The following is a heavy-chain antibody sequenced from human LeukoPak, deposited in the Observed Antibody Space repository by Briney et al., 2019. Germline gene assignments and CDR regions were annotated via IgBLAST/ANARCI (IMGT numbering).Heavy chain of an antibody. V-gene: IGHV4-39*07. D-gene: IGHD1-1*01. J-gene: IGHJ4*02. CDR1: GDSFTGYY. CDR3: ARDRVHGTQEL. Sequence: SETLSLTCTVSGDSFTGYYWGWIRQSPGKGLEWIGSIYYTGITYYSPSLKNRVTISIDTSKGQFSLNLNSVTAADTAMYFCARDRVHGTQELWGPGTLVTVS. CDR2: IYYTGIT.